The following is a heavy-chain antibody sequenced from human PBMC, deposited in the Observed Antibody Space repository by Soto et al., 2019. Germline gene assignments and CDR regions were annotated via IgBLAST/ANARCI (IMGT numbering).Heavy chain of an antibody. Sequence: QVQLVQSGAEVKKPGASVKVSCKGSGFTFSNYGFNWVRQAPGQGLEWVGWVSAYNGYTKSAQNFQDRLIMTTDTSTNTAYMELRGLRPDDTALYYCARGTSIAGPAGPWGQGTLVTVSS. CDR1: GFTFSNYG. J-gene: IGHJ1*01. CDR3: ARGTSIAGPAGP. V-gene: IGHV1-18*01. CDR2: VSAYNGYT. D-gene: IGHD3-3*02.